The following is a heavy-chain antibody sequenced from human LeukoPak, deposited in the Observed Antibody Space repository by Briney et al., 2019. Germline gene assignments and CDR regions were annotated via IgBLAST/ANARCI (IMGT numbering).Heavy chain of an antibody. Sequence: SETLSLTCTVSGGSISSSSYYWGWIRQPPGKGLEWIGNIYYSGSTYYNPSLKSRVTISLDTSKNQFSLKLSSVTAADTAVYYCARERHSSGWYGGSDYWGQGTLVTVSS. V-gene: IGHV4-39*07. CDR2: IYYSGST. D-gene: IGHD6-19*01. J-gene: IGHJ4*02. CDR1: GGSISSSSYY. CDR3: ARERHSSGWYGGSDY.